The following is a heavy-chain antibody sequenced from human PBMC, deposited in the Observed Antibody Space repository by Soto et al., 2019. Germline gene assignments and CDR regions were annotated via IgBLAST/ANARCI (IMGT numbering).Heavy chain of an antibody. CDR3: ARGAGFGYYYYNMDL. CDR1: GGSVSNISDY. CDR2: IYYSGSA. D-gene: IGHD1-26*01. Sequence: SETLSLTCTVSGGSVSNISDYWSWVRQPPGKGLEWIGYIYYSGSADYNPSLGSRVTISLDTSKNQFSLKLSSVTTADTAVYYCARGAGFGYYYYNMDLWGQGTTVTVSS. V-gene: IGHV4-61*01. J-gene: IGHJ6*02.